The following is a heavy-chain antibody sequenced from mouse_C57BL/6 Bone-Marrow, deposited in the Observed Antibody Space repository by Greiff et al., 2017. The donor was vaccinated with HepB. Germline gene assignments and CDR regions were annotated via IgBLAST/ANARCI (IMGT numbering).Heavy chain of an antibody. Sequence: EVKVVESGGGLVKPGGSLKLSCAASGFTFSSYAMSWVRQTPEKRLEWVATISDGGSYTYYPDNVKGRFTISRDNAKNNLYLQMSHLKSEDTAMYYCARVITTVVVHFDYWGQGTTLTVSS. CDR3: ARVITTVVVHFDY. J-gene: IGHJ2*01. V-gene: IGHV5-4*03. CDR1: GFTFSSYA. D-gene: IGHD1-1*01. CDR2: ISDGGSYT.